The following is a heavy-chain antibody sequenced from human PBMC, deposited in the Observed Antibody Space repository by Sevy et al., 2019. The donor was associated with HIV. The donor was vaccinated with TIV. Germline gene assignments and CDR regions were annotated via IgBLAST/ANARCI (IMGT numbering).Heavy chain of an antibody. Sequence: SETLSLTCTVSSGSISTFYWSWIRQPPGKGLEWIGYIYSSGISNFNPSLKSRVTLSLDTSKGQFSLKLTSVTAADPAVYYCAREWVGASRSFDYWGQGTLVTVSS. V-gene: IGHV4-59*13. D-gene: IGHD1-26*01. CDR2: IYSSGIS. J-gene: IGHJ4*02. CDR1: SGSISTFY. CDR3: AREWVGASRSFDY.